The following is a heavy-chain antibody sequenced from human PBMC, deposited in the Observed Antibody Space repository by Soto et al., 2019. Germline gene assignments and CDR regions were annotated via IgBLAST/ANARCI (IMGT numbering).Heavy chain of an antibody. Sequence: PGGSLRLSCAASGCPFSSYAMSWVRQAPGKGLEWVSAISGSGGSTYYADSVKGRFTISRDNSKNTLYLQMNSLRAEDTAVYYCAKVLLSGPALPYYYYYGMDVWGQGTTVTVSS. D-gene: IGHD2-8*02. V-gene: IGHV3-23*01. J-gene: IGHJ6*02. CDR2: ISGSGGST. CDR1: GCPFSSYA. CDR3: AKVLLSGPALPYYYYYGMDV.